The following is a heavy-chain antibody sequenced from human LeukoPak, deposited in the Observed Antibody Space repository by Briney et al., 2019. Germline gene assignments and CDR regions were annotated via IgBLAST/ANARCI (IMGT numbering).Heavy chain of an antibody. CDR2: ISGSGGST. Sequence: AGASLRLSCAVSGFTFSSYAMSWVRQAPGKGLEWVSAISGSGGSTYYADSVKGRFTISRDNSKNTLYLRMNSLRAEDTAVYYCAKDQAVAGPGSDYWGQGTLVTVSS. CDR3: AKDQAVAGPGSDY. J-gene: IGHJ4*02. CDR1: GFTFSSYA. V-gene: IGHV3-23*01. D-gene: IGHD6-19*01.